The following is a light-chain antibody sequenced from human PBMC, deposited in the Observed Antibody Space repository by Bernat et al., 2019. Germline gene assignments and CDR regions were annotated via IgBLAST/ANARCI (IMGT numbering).Light chain of an antibody. Sequence: QSALTQPPSASGSPGQSVTISCTGTSSDVGGYNYVSWSQQHPGKAPKLMIYEVSKRPSGVPDRFSGSKSGNTASLTVSGLQADDEADYYCSSYAGSNNWVFGGGTKLTVL. CDR1: SSDVGGYNY. CDR2: EVS. J-gene: IGLJ3*02. CDR3: SSYAGSNNWV. V-gene: IGLV2-8*01.